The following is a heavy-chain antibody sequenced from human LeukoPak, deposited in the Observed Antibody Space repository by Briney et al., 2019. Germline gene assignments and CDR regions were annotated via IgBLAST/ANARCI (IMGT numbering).Heavy chain of an antibody. J-gene: IGHJ6*03. CDR2: ITSSSSYI. D-gene: IGHD1-26*01. CDR1: GFTFSSYN. CDR3: ARDPYSGGYWNYYYYYMDV. Sequence: GGSLRLSCAASGFTFSSYNMNWVRQAPGKGLEWVSSITSSSSYIYYADSVKGRFTISRDNAKNSLFLQMNSLTAEDTAVYYCARDPYSGGYWNYYYYYMDVWGNGTTVTISS. V-gene: IGHV3-21*01.